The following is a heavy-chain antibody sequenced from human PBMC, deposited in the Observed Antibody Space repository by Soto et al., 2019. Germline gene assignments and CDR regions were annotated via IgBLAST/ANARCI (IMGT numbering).Heavy chain of an antibody. J-gene: IGHJ4*02. D-gene: IGHD3-10*01. CDR3: AREGAYYGSGSYFKSYFDY. CDR1: GGTFSSYT. CDR2: IIPILGIA. Sequence: QVQLVQSGAEVKKPGSSVKVSCKASGGTFSSYTISWVRQAPGQGLEWMGRIIPILGIANYAQKFQGRVTITADKATSTAYRDPSSLRSGDTAVYYCAREGAYYGSGSYFKSYFDYWGQGTLVTVSS. V-gene: IGHV1-69*08.